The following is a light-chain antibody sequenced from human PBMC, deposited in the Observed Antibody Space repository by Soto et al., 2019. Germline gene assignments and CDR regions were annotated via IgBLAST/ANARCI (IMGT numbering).Light chain of an antibody. Sequence: DIQMTQSPPSLSVSIGDRVTITCRASQSITNYLNWYQQKPGKAPNLLVYAASSLQSGVPSRFSGNGSGTDFTLTISSLQPEDFASYYCQQSDSYPYTFGQGTKLEIK. J-gene: IGKJ2*01. CDR2: AAS. V-gene: IGKV1-39*01. CDR3: QQSDSYPYT. CDR1: QSITNY.